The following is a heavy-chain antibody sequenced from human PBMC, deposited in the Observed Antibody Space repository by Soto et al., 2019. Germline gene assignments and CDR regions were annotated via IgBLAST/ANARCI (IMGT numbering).Heavy chain of an antibody. Sequence: EVQLVESGGGLVQPGGSLRVSCIDSGFTFRDYAFTWVRQAPGKGLEWVSYISVGGGSIFYADSVKGRFTISRDDARNSVYLQMNTLRHEDTAVYHCVRDHRWAFDIWGQGTVVTVSS. CDR1: GFTFRDYA. CDR2: ISVGGGSI. D-gene: IGHD2-15*01. J-gene: IGHJ3*02. CDR3: VRDHRWAFDI. V-gene: IGHV3-48*02.